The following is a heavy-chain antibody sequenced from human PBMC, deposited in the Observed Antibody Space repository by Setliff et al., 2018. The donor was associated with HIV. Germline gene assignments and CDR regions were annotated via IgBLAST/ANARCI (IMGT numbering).Heavy chain of an antibody. D-gene: IGHD6-13*01. CDR2: ISFDGTNE. CDR1: GFTFSNYA. V-gene: IGHV3-30*14. Sequence: GGSLRLSCAASGFTFSNYAIHWVRQAPGKGLEWVALISFDGTNEYYGDSVKGRFTISRDDSKNTVYLQMNSLRPEDTAVYYCARPRLYSNALEYWGQGTLVTVSS. CDR3: ARPRLYSNALEY. J-gene: IGHJ4*02.